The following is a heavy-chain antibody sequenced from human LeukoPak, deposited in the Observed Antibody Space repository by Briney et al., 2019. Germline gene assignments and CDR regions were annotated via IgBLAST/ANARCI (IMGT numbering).Heavy chain of an antibody. CDR2: INPSGGST. J-gene: IGHJ3*02. CDR3: ARVWTTEDAFDI. D-gene: IGHD3/OR15-3a*01. Sequence: ASVKVSCKASGYTFTSYGISWVRQAPGQGLEWMGIINPSGGSTSYAQKFQGRVTMTRDMSTSTVYMELSSLRSEDTAVYYCARVWTTEDAFDIWGQGTMVTVS. CDR1: GYTFTSYG. V-gene: IGHV1-46*01.